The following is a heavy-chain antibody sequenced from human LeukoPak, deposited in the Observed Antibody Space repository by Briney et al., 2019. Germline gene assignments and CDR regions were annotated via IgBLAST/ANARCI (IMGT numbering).Heavy chain of an antibody. J-gene: IGHJ4*02. D-gene: IGHD3-10*01. CDR3: AKAAYYYGSGSYYSDPYFDY. CDR1: GFTFSSYG. CDR2: IWYDGSNK. V-gene: IGHV3-33*06. Sequence: PGGSLRLSCAASGFTFSSYGMHWVRQAPGKGLEWVAVIWYDGSNKYYADSVKGRFTISRDNSKNTLYLQMNSLRAEDTAVYYCAKAAYYYGSGSYYSDPYFDYWGQGTLVTVSS.